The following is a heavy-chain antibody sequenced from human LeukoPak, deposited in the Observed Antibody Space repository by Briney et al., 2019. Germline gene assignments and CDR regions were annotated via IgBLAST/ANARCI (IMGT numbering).Heavy chain of an antibody. CDR3: ARDHLPPYYDSSGYSN. CDR2: IIPIFGTA. V-gene: IGHV1-69*13. J-gene: IGHJ4*02. D-gene: IGHD3-22*01. Sequence: GASVKVSCKASGGTFSSYAISWVRQAPGQGLEWMGGIIPIFGTANYAQKFQGRVTITADESTSTAYMELSSLRSEDTAVYYCARDHLPPYYDSSGYSNWGQGTLVTVSS. CDR1: GGTFSSYA.